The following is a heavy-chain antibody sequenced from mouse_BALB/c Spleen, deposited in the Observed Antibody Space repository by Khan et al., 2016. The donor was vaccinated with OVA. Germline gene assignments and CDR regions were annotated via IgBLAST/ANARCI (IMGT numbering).Heavy chain of an antibody. Sequence: EVQLQESGPGLVKPSQSLSLTCTVTGYSITSDYAWNWIRQFPGNKLEWMGCISYSGGTSYNPSLKSRISITRDTSKNQFFLQLNSVTTEDSASYCCASELGRYYAMDYWGQVTSVTVSS. CDR3: ASELGRYYAMDY. V-gene: IGHV3-2*02. D-gene: IGHD4-1*01. J-gene: IGHJ4*01. CDR1: GYSITSDYA. CDR2: ISYSGGT.